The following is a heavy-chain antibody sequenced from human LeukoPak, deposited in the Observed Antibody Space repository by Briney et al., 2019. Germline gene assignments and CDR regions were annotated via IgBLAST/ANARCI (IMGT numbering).Heavy chain of an antibody. CDR3: AREPGDYYYYHYMDV. Sequence: SQTLSLTCTVSGGSISSGSYYWSWIRQPAGKGLEWIGRIYTSGSTNYNPSLKSRVTISVDTSKNQFSLKLSSVTAADTAVYYCAREPGDYYYYHYMDVWGKGTTVTVSS. CDR2: IYTSGST. CDR1: GGSISSGSYY. D-gene: IGHD3-10*01. V-gene: IGHV4-61*02. J-gene: IGHJ6*03.